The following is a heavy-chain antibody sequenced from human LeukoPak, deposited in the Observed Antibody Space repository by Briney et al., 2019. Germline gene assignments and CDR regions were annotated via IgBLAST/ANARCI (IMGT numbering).Heavy chain of an antibody. CDR3: AKGTGGDYVPWVDY. J-gene: IGHJ4*02. V-gene: IGHV3-30*18. CDR1: GFTFSSYG. Sequence: PGTSLRLSCAASGFTFSSYGMHWVRQAPGKGLEWVAVIAFDGTNKYYADSVKGRFTISRDNSKNTLYLQMNSLRAEDTAVYYCAKGTGGDYVPWVDYWGQGTLVTVSS. D-gene: IGHD4-17*01. CDR2: IAFDGTNK.